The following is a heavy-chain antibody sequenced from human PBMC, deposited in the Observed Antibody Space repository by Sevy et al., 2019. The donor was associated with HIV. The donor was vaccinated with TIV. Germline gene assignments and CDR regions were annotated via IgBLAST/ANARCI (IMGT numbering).Heavy chain of an antibody. J-gene: IGHJ6*02. CDR1: GFTFSSYS. Sequence: GGSLRLSCPASGFTFSSYSMNWVRQAPGKGLEWVSSISSSSSYIYYADSVKGRFTISRDNAKNSLYLQMNSLRAEDTAVYYCARDSGSYGMDVWGQGTTVTVSS. CDR2: ISSSSSYI. CDR3: ARDSGSYGMDV. D-gene: IGHD1-26*01. V-gene: IGHV3-21*01.